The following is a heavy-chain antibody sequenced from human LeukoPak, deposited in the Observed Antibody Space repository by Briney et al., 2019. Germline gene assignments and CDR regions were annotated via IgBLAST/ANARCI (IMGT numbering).Heavy chain of an antibody. V-gene: IGHV3-23*01. Sequence: QPGGSLRLSCAASGFTFSSYAMSWVRQAPGKGLEWVSAISGSGGSTYYADSVKGRFTISGDNSKNTLYLQMNSLRAEDTAVYYCAKAPANSRSGYYCFDYWGQGTLVTVSS. CDR2: ISGSGGST. CDR3: AKAPANSRSGYYCFDY. D-gene: IGHD3-22*01. CDR1: GFTFSSYA. J-gene: IGHJ4*02.